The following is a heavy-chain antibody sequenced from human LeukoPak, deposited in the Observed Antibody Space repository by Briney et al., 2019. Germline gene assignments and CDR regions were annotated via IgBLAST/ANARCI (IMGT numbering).Heavy chain of an antibody. CDR3: AKDIISGWDNHDAFDI. CDR1: GFTFSSYA. Sequence: GGSLRLSCAASGFTFSSYAMHWVRQAPGKGPEWVAVISYDGYNKYYVDSVKGRFTISRDNAKNSLYLQMNSLRAEDTALYYCAKDIISGWDNHDAFDIWGQGTMVTVSS. V-gene: IGHV3-30*18. D-gene: IGHD6-19*01. J-gene: IGHJ3*02. CDR2: ISYDGYNK.